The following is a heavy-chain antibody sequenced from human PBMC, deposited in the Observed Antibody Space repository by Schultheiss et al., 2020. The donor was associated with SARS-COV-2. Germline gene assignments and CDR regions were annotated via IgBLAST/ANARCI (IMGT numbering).Heavy chain of an antibody. CDR1: GFTVSSNY. D-gene: IGHD2-2*01. Sequence: GESLKISCAASGFTVSSNYMSWVRQAPGKGLEWVSAISGSGGSTYYADSVKGRFTISRDNSKNTLYLQMNSLRAEDTAVYYCAKLHCSSTSCYYYYMDVWGKGTTVTVSS. CDR2: ISGSGGST. J-gene: IGHJ6*03. CDR3: AKLHCSSTSCYYYYMDV. V-gene: IGHV3-23*01.